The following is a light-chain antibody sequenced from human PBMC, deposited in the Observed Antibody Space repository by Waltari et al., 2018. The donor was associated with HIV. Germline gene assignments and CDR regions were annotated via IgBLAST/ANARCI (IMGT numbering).Light chain of an antibody. V-gene: IGLV2-23*01. J-gene: IGLJ2*01. CDR3: SSYTSTNTWI. CDR2: ETT. CDR1: SSDVGGYSL. Sequence: QSALTQPASVSGSPRQSITLSCTGTSSDVGGYSLVSWYQQHPGKAPQLIIYETTRRPSGVSLRFSGSKSGNTASLAISGLRADDEADYYCSSYTSTNTWIFGGGTKVAVL.